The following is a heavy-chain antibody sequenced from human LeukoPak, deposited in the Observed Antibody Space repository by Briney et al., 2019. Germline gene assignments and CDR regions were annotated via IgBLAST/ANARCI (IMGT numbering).Heavy chain of an antibody. V-gene: IGHV4-39*01. D-gene: IGHD1-1*01. CDR2: IYSSGST. CDR1: GDSISSARNY. J-gene: IGHJ4*02. CDR3: ARHLSGTTMAHYFDF. Sequence: PSETLSLTCSVSGDSISSARNYWGWIRQSPGKGLEWLASIYSSGSTHSNPSLKSRVSISIDTSKNQFSLKLYSVTASDAAIYYCARHLSGTTMAHYFDFWGQGTLVTVS.